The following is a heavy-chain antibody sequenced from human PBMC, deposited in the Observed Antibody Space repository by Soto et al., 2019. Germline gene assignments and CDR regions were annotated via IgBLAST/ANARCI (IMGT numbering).Heavy chain of an antibody. D-gene: IGHD3-10*01. J-gene: IGHJ4*02. V-gene: IGHV3-23*01. CDR2: ISGSGGST. CDR3: AKGGVKVRGVSFDY. CDR1: GFTFSSYA. Sequence: EVQLLESGGGLVQPGGSLRLSCAASGFTFSSYAMSWVRQAPGKGLEWVSAISGSGGSTYYADSVRGRFTISRDNSKNRLYLQMNSLSAEDTAVYYCAKGGVKVRGVSFDYWGQGTLVTVSS.